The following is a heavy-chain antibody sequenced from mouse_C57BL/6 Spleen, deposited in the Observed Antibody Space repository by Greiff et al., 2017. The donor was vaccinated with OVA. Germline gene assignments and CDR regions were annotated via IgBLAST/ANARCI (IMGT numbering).Heavy chain of an antibody. J-gene: IGHJ4*01. CDR2: INPSSGYT. Sequence: VQLQQSGAELAKPGASVKLSCKASGYTFTSYWMHWVNQRPGQGLEWIGYINPSSGYTKYNQKFKDKATLTADKSSSTAYMQLSSLTYEDSAVYYCERSMDDGYYGDYYAMDYWGQGTSVTVSS. D-gene: IGHD2-3*01. V-gene: IGHV1-7*01. CDR3: ERSMDDGYYGDYYAMDY. CDR1: GYTFTSYW.